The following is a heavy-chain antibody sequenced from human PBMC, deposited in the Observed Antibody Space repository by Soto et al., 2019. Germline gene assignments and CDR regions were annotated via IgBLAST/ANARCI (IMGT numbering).Heavy chain of an antibody. Sequence: ASVKVSCKTSGYTFSNYGITWVRQAPGQPLEWLGGISLYSDGTNYAQKFQGRVSMNTYTSTPTADMELRSLGYDGTADYYLSRVVPGAEACFGLWGQGTLVTVSS. CDR2: ISLYSDGT. CDR3: SRVVPGAEACFGL. CDR1: GYTFSNYG. J-gene: IGHJ5*02. V-gene: IGHV1-18*01. D-gene: IGHD2-2*01.